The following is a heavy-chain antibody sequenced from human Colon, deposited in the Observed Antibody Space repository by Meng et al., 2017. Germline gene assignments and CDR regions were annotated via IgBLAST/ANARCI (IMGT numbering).Heavy chain of an antibody. D-gene: IGHD2-15*01. V-gene: IGHV1-18*01. CDR3: VRDGLRGIHWLDP. CDR2: ISAYNGNT. CDR1: GYTFISYG. Sequence: ASVKVSCKTSGYTFISYGISWVRQAPGQGLEWMGWISAYNGNTNYAQKYQGRVTMTTDTSTSTAYLELRSLRSDDTAVYYCVRDGLRGIHWLDPWGQGTQVTVSS. J-gene: IGHJ5*02.